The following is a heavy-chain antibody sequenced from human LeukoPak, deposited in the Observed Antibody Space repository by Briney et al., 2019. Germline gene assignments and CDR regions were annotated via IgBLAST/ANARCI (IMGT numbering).Heavy chain of an antibody. D-gene: IGHD1-26*01. Sequence: GGSLRLSCAASGFTFSSYGMHWVRQAPGKGLEWVAFIRYDGSNKYYADSVKGRFTISRDNSKNTLYLQMNSLRVEDTAVYYCAKRRSGSYWYFDYWGQGTLVTVSS. J-gene: IGHJ4*02. CDR2: IRYDGSNK. V-gene: IGHV3-30*02. CDR3: AKRRSGSYWYFDY. CDR1: GFTFSSYG.